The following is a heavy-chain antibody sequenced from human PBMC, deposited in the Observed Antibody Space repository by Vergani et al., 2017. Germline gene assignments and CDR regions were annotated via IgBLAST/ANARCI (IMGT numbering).Heavy chain of an antibody. CDR3: ARKHISNYYDSSGYYYMGYYYGIDV. V-gene: IGHV3-11*01. D-gene: IGHD3-22*01. Sequence: QVQLVESGGGLVKAGGSLRLSCGASGYTFSDYYMSWIRQAPGKGLELVSYISSSGRTIYYADSVKGRFTIFRDNAKNSLYLQMNSLRAEERAVYYCARKHISNYYDSSGYYYMGYYYGIDVWGQGTTVTVSS. CDR2: ISSSGRTI. CDR1: GYTFSDYY. J-gene: IGHJ6*02.